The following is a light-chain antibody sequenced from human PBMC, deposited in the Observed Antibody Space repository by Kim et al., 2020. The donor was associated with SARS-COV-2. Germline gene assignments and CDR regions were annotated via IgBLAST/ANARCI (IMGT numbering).Light chain of an antibody. CDR1: SGNIASNY. V-gene: IGLV6-57*03. CDR3: QSYDTTDQV. Sequence: GKTVGISCARSSGNIASNYVQWYQQRPGSAPTALIYENNRRPSGVPDRFSGSIDSSSNSASLTISGLKTEDEADYYCQSYDTTDQVFGGGTKLTVL. J-gene: IGLJ3*02. CDR2: ENN.